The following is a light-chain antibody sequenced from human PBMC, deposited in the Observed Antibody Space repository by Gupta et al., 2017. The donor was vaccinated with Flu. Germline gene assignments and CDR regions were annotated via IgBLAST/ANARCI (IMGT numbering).Light chain of an antibody. Sequence: IVLTQSPATLSLSPGERATLSCRASQSVSSYLAWYQQKPGQAPRLLIYDASNRATGIPDRVSGSGSGTDXTLTISXREQEDFAVYYCQQYSNWPRWTFGXGTRLEIK. CDR3: QQYSNWPRWT. V-gene: IGKV3-11*01. CDR1: QSVSSY. J-gene: IGKJ1*01. CDR2: DAS.